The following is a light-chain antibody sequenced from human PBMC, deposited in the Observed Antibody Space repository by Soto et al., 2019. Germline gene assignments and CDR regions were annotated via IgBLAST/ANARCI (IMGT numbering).Light chain of an antibody. CDR3: ASWDDNVNGL. V-gene: IGLV1-47*01. J-gene: IGLJ2*01. CDR1: NSNIGSNY. Sequence: QSVLTQPPSASGTPGQRVTISCSGNNSNIGSNYVYWYQQLPGTAPKLLIHRNDQRPSGVPDRFSGSKSGTSASLAISGLRSEDEANYYCASWDDNVNGLFGGGTKLTVL. CDR2: RND.